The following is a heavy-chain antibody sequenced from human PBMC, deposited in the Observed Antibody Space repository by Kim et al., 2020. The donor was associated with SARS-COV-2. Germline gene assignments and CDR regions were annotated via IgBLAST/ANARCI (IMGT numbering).Heavy chain of an antibody. V-gene: IGHV4-4*02. CDR2: IYHSGRT. Sequence: SETLSLTCAVSGGSISSGTWWSWVRQPPGKWLEWIGEIYHSGRTKYNPSLETRLTISVDKSKNQFSLRLSSVTAADTAIYYCARVDDYWGQGILVLVSS. CDR3: ARVDDY. CDR1: GGSISSGTW. J-gene: IGHJ4*02.